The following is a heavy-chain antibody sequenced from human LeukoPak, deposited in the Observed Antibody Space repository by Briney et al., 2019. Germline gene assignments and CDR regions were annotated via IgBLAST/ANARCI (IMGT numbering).Heavy chain of an antibody. D-gene: IGHD3-22*01. J-gene: IGHJ6*02. V-gene: IGHV3-48*01. Sequence: GGSLRLSCAASGFTFSSYSMNWVRQAPGKGLEWVSYISSSSSTIYYADSVKGRFTISRDNAKNSLYPQMNSLRAEDTAVYYCARVGYYDSRGMDVWGQGTTVTVSS. CDR2: ISSSSSTI. CDR1: GFTFSSYS. CDR3: ARVGYYDSRGMDV.